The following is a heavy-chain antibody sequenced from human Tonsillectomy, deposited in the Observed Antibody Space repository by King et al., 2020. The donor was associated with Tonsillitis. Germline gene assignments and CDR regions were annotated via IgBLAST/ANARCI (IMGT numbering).Heavy chain of an antibody. Sequence: VQLVESGGGVVQPGRSLRLSCTASGFTFSSYAMHWVRQAPGKGLEWVAVISYDGSGKYYADSVKGRFTISRDNSKNTLYLQMNSLRAEETAVYYCARDLDYYDSSGYFYYWGQGALVTVSS. CDR2: ISYDGSGK. V-gene: IGHV3-30*04. D-gene: IGHD3-22*01. CDR1: GFTFSSYA. J-gene: IGHJ4*02. CDR3: ARDLDYYDSSGYFYY.